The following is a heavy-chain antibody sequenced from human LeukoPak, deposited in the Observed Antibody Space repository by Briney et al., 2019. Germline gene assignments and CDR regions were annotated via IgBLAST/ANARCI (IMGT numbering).Heavy chain of an antibody. Sequence: GGSLRLSCAASGFTFSSYAMSWVRQAPGKGLEWVSYISSSGSTIYYADSVKGRFTISRDNAKNSLYLQMNSLRAEDTAVYYCARDRGSYYYYMDVWGKGTTVTVSS. D-gene: IGHD1-26*01. CDR1: GFTFSSYA. CDR3: ARDRGSYYYYMDV. J-gene: IGHJ6*03. CDR2: ISSSGSTI. V-gene: IGHV3-48*03.